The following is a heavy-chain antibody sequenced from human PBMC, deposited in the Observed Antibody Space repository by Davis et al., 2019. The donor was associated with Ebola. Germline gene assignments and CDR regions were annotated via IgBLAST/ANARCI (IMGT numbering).Heavy chain of an antibody. CDR3: ARDRFSDYYGMDV. CDR2: ISGSGGST. J-gene: IGHJ6*02. D-gene: IGHD1-26*01. Sequence: GESLKISCAASGFTFSSYAMSWVRQAPGKGLEWVSAISGSGGSTYYADSVKGRFTISRDNAKNTLYLQMNSLRAEDTAVYSCARDRFSDYYGMDVWGQGTTVTVSS. CDR1: GFTFSSYA. V-gene: IGHV3-23*01.